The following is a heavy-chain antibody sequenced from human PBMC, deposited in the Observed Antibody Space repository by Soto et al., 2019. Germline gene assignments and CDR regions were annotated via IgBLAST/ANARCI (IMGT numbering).Heavy chain of an antibody. J-gene: IGHJ4*02. CDR2: IRSKTDGGTT. CDR1: DFIFTNAW. CDR3: TREGYFDWPSHFDY. D-gene: IGHD3-9*01. V-gene: IGHV3-15*07. Sequence: GGSLRLSCAASDFIFTNAWINWVRQAPGKGLEWVGRIRSKTDGGTTEYAASVRGRFTISRDDSKSIAYLQMNSLKTEDTAVYYCTREGYFDWPSHFDYWGQGTLVTGSS.